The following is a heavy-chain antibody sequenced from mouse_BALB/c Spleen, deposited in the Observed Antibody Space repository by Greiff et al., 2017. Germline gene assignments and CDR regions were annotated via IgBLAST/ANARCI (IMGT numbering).Heavy chain of an antibody. CDR1: GFTFSDYY. D-gene: IGHD2-1*01. V-gene: IGHV5-4*02. CDR2: ISDGGSYT. J-gene: IGHJ3*01. Sequence: VQLKESGGGLVKPGGSLKLSCAASGFTFSDYYMYWVRQTPEKRLEWVATISDGGSYTYYPDSVKGRFTISRDNAKNNLYLQMSSLKSEDTAMYYCARDYGKGGFAYWGQGTLVTVSA. CDR3: ARDYGKGGFAY.